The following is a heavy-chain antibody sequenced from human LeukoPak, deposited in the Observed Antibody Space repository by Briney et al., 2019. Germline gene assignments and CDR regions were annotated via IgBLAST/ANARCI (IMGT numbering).Heavy chain of an antibody. V-gene: IGHV3-21*01. CDR3: AREGSYGTFLDY. CDR1: GFTFSSYS. CDR2: ISNSSSYI. Sequence: GGSLRLSCAASGFTFSSYSMNWVRQAPGKGLEWVSSISNSSSYIYYADSVKGRFTISRDNAKNSLYLQMNSLRAEGTAVYYCAREGSYGTFLDYWGQGTLVTVSS. D-gene: IGHD1-26*01. J-gene: IGHJ4*02.